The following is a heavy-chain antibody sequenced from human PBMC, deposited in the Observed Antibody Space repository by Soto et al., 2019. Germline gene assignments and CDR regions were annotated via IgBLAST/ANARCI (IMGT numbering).Heavy chain of an antibody. D-gene: IGHD6-13*01. CDR2: INHSGST. CDR3: AGHYFSSSWYPRYYYGMDV. J-gene: IGHJ6*02. V-gene: IGHV4-34*01. CDR1: GGSFSGYY. Sequence: SETLSLTCAVYGGSFSGYYWSWIRQPPGKGLEWIGEINHSGSTNYNPSLKSRVTISVDTSKNQFSLKLSSVTAADTAVYYCAGHYFSSSWYPRYYYGMDVWGQGTTVTVSS.